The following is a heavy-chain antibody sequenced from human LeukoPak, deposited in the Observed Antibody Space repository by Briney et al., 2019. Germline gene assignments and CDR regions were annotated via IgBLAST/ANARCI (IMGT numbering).Heavy chain of an antibody. CDR1: GGTFSSYA. CDR2: IIPIFGTA. V-gene: IGHV1-69*05. Sequence: ASVKVSCKASGGTFSSYAISWVRQAPGQGLEWMGGIIPIFGTANYAQKFQGRVTITTDESTSTAYMELSSLRSEDTAVYYCARDSGSTVVTDYYYYYMDVWGKGTTVTVSS. D-gene: IGHD4-23*01. J-gene: IGHJ6*03. CDR3: ARDSGSTVVTDYYYYYMDV.